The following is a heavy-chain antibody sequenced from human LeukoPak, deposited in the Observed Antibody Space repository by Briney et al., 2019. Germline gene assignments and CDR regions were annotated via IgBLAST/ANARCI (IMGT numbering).Heavy chain of an antibody. CDR2: IYTSGST. J-gene: IGHJ6*03. V-gene: IGHV4-61*02. CDR1: GGSISSGSYY. D-gene: IGHD1-26*01. CDR3: AREVGATSFPSTLYYYYMDV. Sequence: PSETLSLTCTVSGGSISSGSYYWSWIRQPAGKGLEWIGRIYTSGSTNYNPSLKSRVTISVDTSKNQFSLKLSSVTAADTAVYYCAREVGATSFPSTLYYYYMDVWGKGTTVTISS.